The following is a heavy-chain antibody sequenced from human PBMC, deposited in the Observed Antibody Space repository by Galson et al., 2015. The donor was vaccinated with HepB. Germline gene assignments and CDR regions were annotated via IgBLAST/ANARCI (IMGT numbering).Heavy chain of an antibody. CDR3: AREVSATGTVDI. J-gene: IGHJ3*02. CDR1: GDSVSNYRDSVA. D-gene: IGHD1-1*01. V-gene: IGHV6-1*01. Sequence: CAISGDSVSNYRDSVAWNWIRQSPSRGLEWLGRTYYRSKWNNDYALSVKSRITINPDTSKNQFSLQLNSVTPEDTAVYYCAREVSATGTVDIWGQGTMITVSS. CDR2: TYYRSKWNN.